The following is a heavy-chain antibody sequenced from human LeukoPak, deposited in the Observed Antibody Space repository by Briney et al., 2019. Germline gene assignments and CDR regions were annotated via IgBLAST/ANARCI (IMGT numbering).Heavy chain of an antibody. J-gene: IGHJ4*02. V-gene: IGHV4-4*07. CDR2: IYSSGST. D-gene: IGHD1-26*01. CDR3: ARASATGATYFDY. CDR1: GGSINSYY. Sequence: ASETLSLTCTVSGGSINSYYWSWIRQPAGKGLEWIGRIYSSGSTHYNPSLESRVTMSVDTSKNQFSLKVNYVTAADTAVYYCARASATGATYFDYWGQGTLVTVSS.